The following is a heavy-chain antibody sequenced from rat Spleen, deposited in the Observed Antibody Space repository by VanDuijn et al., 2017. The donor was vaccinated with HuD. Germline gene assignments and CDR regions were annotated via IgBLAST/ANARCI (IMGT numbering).Heavy chain of an antibody. CDR1: GFTFSNYY. V-gene: IGHV5-25*01. D-gene: IGHD1-11*01. J-gene: IGHJ2*01. CDR3: ARHRNFGGIPFDF. Sequence: EVQLVESGGDLMQPGRSMNFSCAASGFTFSNYYIAWVRPAPTKGLEWVASISTGGGNTYYRDSVKGRFTISRDNAKNTLYLQMDSLRSEDTATYYCARHRNFGGIPFDFWGQGVMVTVSS. CDR2: ISTGGGNT.